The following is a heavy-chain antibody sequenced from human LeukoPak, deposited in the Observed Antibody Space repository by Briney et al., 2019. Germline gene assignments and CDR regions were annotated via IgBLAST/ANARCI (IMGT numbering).Heavy chain of an antibody. CDR2: TYYRSKWYN. Sequence: SQTLSLTCAISGDSVSSNSAAWNWIRQSPSRGLEWLGRTYYRSKWYNDYAVSVKSRITINPDTSKNQFSLQLNSVTPEDTAVYYCARNRGGIQLWLAVPYYGMDVWGQGTTVTVSS. J-gene: IGHJ6*02. D-gene: IGHD5-18*01. V-gene: IGHV6-1*01. CDR3: ARNRGGIQLWLAVPYYGMDV. CDR1: GDSVSSNSAA.